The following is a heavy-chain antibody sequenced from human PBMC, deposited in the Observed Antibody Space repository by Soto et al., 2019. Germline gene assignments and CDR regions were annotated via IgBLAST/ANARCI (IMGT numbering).Heavy chain of an antibody. Sequence: ASVKVACKASGYTFTSSAMHWVRQAPGQRLEWMGWINAGNGNTKYSQKFQGRVTITRDTSASTAYMELSSLRSEDTAVYYCARGWSYYYYDSSGYYGYWGQGTLVTVSS. CDR1: GYTFTSSA. J-gene: IGHJ4*02. V-gene: IGHV1-3*01. CDR2: INAGNGNT. CDR3: ARGWSYYYYDSSGYYGY. D-gene: IGHD3-22*01.